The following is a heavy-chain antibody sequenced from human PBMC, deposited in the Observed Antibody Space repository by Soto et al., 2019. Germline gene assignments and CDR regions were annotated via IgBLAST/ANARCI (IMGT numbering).Heavy chain of an antibody. D-gene: IGHD2-21*02. V-gene: IGHV4-31*03. J-gene: IGHJ3*01. CDR3: ARGAPAIFAFDL. CDR1: GGSISSGGYY. CDR2: IYDSGST. Sequence: QVQLQESGPGLVKPSQTLSLTCTVSGGSISSGGYYWSWIRQHPGKGLEWIGYIYDSGSTYYNPSLMSRVTISVDASKNQFPLKLSSVPAADTAVYYCARGAPAIFAFDLWGHGTMVTVSS.